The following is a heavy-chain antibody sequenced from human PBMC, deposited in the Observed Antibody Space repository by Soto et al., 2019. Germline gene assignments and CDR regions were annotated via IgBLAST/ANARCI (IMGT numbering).Heavy chain of an antibody. CDR1: GGSISSYY. D-gene: IGHD3-22*01. CDR2: IYYSGST. Sequence: ETLSLTCTVSGGSISSYYWSWIRQPPGKGLEWIGYIYYSGSTNYNPSLKSRVTISVDTSKNQFSLKLSSVTAADTAVYYCARTLGYYDSSGSLFDYWGQGTLVTVSS. V-gene: IGHV4-59*01. CDR3: ARTLGYYDSSGSLFDY. J-gene: IGHJ4*02.